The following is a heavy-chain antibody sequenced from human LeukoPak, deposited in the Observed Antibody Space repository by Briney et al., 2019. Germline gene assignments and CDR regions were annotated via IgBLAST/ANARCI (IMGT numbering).Heavy chain of an antibody. Sequence: PGGSLRLSCAASGFTFSSYAMSWVRQAPGKGLEWVSAISGSGGSTYYADSGKGRFTISRDNSKNTLYVQMNSLRAAATAVYYCAEDQGVYCSGGSCFRTIFDYWGQGTLVTVYS. CDR3: AEDQGVYCSGGSCFRTIFDY. CDR2: ISGSGGST. D-gene: IGHD2-15*01. J-gene: IGHJ4*02. CDR1: GFTFSSYA. V-gene: IGHV3-23*01.